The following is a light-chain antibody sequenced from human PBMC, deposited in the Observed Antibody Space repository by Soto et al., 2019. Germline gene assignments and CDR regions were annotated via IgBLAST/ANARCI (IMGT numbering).Light chain of an antibody. V-gene: IGKV3D-15*01. CDR3: QQYNNWPPVT. Sequence: VLTQSPGTLSLSPGERATPSCKCSQSVSSYLAWYQQQPGQAPRVLLYGASKRATGIPDRFSGSGSGTEFTLTISSLQSEDFSVYYCQQYNNWPPVTFGQGTRLEIK. J-gene: IGKJ5*01. CDR1: QSVSSY. CDR2: GAS.